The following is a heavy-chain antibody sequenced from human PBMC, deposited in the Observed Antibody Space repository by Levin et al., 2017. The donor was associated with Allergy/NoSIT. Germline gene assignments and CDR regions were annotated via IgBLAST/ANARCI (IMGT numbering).Heavy chain of an antibody. CDR3: AKAIYGSGSFSDY. Sequence: PGGSLRLSCAASGFTFSSYAMSWVRQAPGKGLEWVSAISSSGGSTYYADSVKGRFTISRDNSKNTLYLQMNSLRAEDTAVYYCAKAIYGSGSFSDYWRQGTVVTVSS. V-gene: IGHV3-23*01. J-gene: IGHJ4*02. CDR1: GFTFSSYA. D-gene: IGHD3-10*01. CDR2: ISSSGGST.